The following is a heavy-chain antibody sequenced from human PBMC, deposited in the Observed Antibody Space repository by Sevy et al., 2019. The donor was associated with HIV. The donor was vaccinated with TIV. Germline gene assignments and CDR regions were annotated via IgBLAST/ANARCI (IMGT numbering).Heavy chain of an antibody. D-gene: IGHD3-10*01. CDR1: GFTFSSYS. J-gene: IGHJ4*02. Sequence: GGSLRLSCEASGFTFSSYSMNWVRQAPGKGPEWVSYISSSSRAIYYAESVRGRFTFSRENAKNSLYLQMNSLRDDDTAIYFCVRGPREYYFDSWGPGILVTVSS. CDR2: ISSSSRAI. CDR3: VRGPREYYFDS. V-gene: IGHV3-48*02.